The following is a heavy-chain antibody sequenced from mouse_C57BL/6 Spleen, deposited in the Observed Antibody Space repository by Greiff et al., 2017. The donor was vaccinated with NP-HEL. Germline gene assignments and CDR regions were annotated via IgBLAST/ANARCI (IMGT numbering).Heavy chain of an antibody. Sequence: LQESGPELVKPGASVKLSCKASGYTFTSYDINWVKQRPGQGLEWIGWIYPRYGSTKYNEKFKGKATLTVYTSSSTADMELHSLTSEDSAVYFCVYYRFYFDYWGQGTTLTVSS. J-gene: IGHJ2*01. V-gene: IGHV1-85*01. CDR3: VYYRFYFDY. CDR1: GYTFTSYD. CDR2: IYPRYGST. D-gene: IGHD2-14*01.